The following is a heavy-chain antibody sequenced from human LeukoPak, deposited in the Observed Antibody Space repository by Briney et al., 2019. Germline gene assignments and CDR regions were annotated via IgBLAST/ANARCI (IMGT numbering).Heavy chain of an antibody. Sequence: SETLSLTCTVSGGSVSSGNYYWSWIRQPPGKGLEWIGYVYYSGSTKYNPSLKSRVTISGDTSKNQFCLKVSSMTAADTAVYYCAASYISGFPEIDYWGQGTLVTVSS. J-gene: IGHJ4*02. CDR1: GGSVSSGNYY. D-gene: IGHD6-19*01. CDR2: VYYSGST. V-gene: IGHV4-61*01. CDR3: AASYISGFPEIDY.